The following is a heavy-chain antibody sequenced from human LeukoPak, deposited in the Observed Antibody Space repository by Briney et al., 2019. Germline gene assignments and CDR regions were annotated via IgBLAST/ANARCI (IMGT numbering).Heavy chain of an antibody. D-gene: IGHD5-18*01. CDR2: IIPILCIA. J-gene: IGHJ4*02. V-gene: IGHV1-69*02. CDR3: ARARIEYRYGYYFDY. Sequence: SVKVSCKASGGTFSSYTISWVRQAPGQGLEWMGRIIPILCIAHYAQKFQGRVTITADKSTSTAYMELRSLGYEDTAVYYCARARIEYRYGYYFDYWGQGTLVTVSS. CDR1: GGTFSSYT.